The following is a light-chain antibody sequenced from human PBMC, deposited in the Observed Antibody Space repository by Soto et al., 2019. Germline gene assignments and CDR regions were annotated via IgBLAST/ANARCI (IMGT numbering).Light chain of an antibody. CDR3: SSYTTSNTRQIV. CDR2: DVS. CDR1: SSDVGGYNY. V-gene: IGLV2-14*03. Sequence: QSALPQPASVSGAPGQSITISFTGTSSDVGGYNYVSWYQHHPGKAPKLLIYDVSNRPSGISNRFSGSKSDNTASLTISGLQPEDEADYYCSSYTTSNTRQIVFGTGTKLTVL. J-gene: IGLJ1*01.